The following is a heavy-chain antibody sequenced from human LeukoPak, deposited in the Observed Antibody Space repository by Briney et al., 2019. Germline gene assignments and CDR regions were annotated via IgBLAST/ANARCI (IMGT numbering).Heavy chain of an antibody. CDR2: IKSKTGGGTT. D-gene: IGHD4-23*01. CDR1: GFTFSSYE. Sequence: AGGSLRLSCAASGFTFSSYEMNWVRQAPGKGLEWVGRIKSKTGGGTTEYAAPVKGRFTISRDDSKNTLYLQMNSLKTEDTALYYCTTVSDPFGGTDDMNVWGQGTPVTVSS. CDR3: TTVSDPFGGTDDMNV. J-gene: IGHJ6*02. V-gene: IGHV3-15*01.